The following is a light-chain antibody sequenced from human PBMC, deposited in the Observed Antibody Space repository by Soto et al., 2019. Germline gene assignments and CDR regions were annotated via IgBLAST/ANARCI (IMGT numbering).Light chain of an antibody. CDR3: QHYDSSPFT. CDR2: GAS. V-gene: IGKV3-20*01. Sequence: EIVLTQSPGTLSLSPGERATLSCRASQSVTGSYLAWYQQKPGQAPRLLIYGASSRATDIPDRLSGSGSGTDFTLTISRLEPEDFAVYYCQHYDSSPFTFGQGTKLEIK. CDR1: QSVTGSY. J-gene: IGKJ2*01.